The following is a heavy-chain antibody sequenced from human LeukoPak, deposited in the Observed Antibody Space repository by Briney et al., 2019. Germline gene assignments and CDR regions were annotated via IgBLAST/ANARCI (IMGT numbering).Heavy chain of an antibody. V-gene: IGHV3-23*01. CDR3: AKTLIRGVARWFDP. CDR1: GFTLSHYA. D-gene: IGHD3-10*01. Sequence: GGSLRLSCAASGFTLSHYAMTCVRQTPGKGLEWVSVVSGNGGSTYYADSVKGRFSISRDKSKNTVYLQMNSLRAEDTAVYYCAKTLIRGVARWFDPWGQGTLVTVSS. CDR2: VSGNGGST. J-gene: IGHJ5*02.